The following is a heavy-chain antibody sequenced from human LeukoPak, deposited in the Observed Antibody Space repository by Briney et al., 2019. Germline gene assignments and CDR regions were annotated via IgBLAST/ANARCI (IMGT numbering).Heavy chain of an antibody. J-gene: IGHJ4*02. D-gene: IGHD6-19*01. CDR2: IYWDDEK. CDR1: GLSLRISGVG. CDR3: AVPPRRLAHYYFDS. Sequence: SGPTLVKPTQTLTLTCTFSGLSLRISGVGVGWLRQPPGKALEWLALIYWDDEKRYSPSLKSRLTITKDTSKNQVVLTMTNMDPIDTATYYCAVPPRRLAHYYFDSWGQGKLVTVSS. V-gene: IGHV2-5*02.